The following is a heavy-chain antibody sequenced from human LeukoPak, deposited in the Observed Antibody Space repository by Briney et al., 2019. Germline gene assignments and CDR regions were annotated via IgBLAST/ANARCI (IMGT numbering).Heavy chain of an antibody. Sequence: GGSLRLSCAASGFTFSRYGFHWVRQAPGKGLGWVAFISESGGVKWIGDSVKGRFTISRDKSKNTVNLQMSSLRVEDTDLYYCARDGGSESYAFDYWGQETLVTVSS. CDR1: GFTFSRYG. CDR2: ISESGGVK. D-gene: IGHD3-10*01. V-gene: IGHV3-30*02. CDR3: ARDGGSESYAFDY. J-gene: IGHJ4*02.